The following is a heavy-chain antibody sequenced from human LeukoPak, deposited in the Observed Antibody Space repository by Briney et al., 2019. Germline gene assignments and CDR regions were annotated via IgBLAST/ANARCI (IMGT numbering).Heavy chain of an antibody. CDR3: ARDTGNYSGVGVYYYMDV. CDR2: IYSGGST. D-gene: IGHD4-11*01. CDR1: GFTVSSNH. V-gene: IGHV3-53*01. J-gene: IGHJ6*03. Sequence: GGSLRLSCAASGFTVSSNHMSWVRQAPGKGLEWVSVIYSGGSTYYADSVKGRFTISRDNSKNTLHLQMNSLRAEDTAVYYCARDTGNYSGVGVYYYMDVWGKGTTVTVSS.